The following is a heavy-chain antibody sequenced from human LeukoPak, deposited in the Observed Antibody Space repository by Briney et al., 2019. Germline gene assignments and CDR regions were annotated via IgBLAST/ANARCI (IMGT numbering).Heavy chain of an antibody. CDR2: INPSGGST. Sequence: ASVKVSRKASGYTFTSYYMHWVRQAPGQGLEWMGIINPSGGSTSYAQKFQGRVTMTRDTSTSTVYMELSSLRSEDTAVYYCARTVYYDSSGYYYGSDAFDIWGQGTMVTVSS. CDR3: ARTVYYDSSGYYYGSDAFDI. J-gene: IGHJ3*02. CDR1: GYTFTSYY. D-gene: IGHD3-22*01. V-gene: IGHV1-46*01.